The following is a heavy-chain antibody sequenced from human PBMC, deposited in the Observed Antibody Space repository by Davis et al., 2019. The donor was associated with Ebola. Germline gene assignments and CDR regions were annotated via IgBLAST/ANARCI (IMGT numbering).Heavy chain of an antibody. CDR1: GGSFSGYY. V-gene: IGHV4-34*01. J-gene: IGHJ6*04. CDR2: INHSGST. D-gene: IGHD5-12*01. Sequence: MPSETLSLTCAVYGGSFSGYYWSWIRQPPGKGLEWIGEINHSGSTNYNPSLKSRVTISVDTSKNQFSLKLSSVTAADTAVYYCARIPRVRLRASYYYYGMDVWGKGTTVTVSS. CDR3: ARIPRVRLRASYYYYGMDV.